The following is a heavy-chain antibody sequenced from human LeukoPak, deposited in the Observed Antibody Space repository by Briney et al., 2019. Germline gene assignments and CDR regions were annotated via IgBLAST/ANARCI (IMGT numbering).Heavy chain of an antibody. Sequence: GGSLRLSCAASGFTFSTYWMHWVRQAPGKGPVWVSRINSDGSGTTYADSVEGRFTISRDNAKNTLYLQMNSLRAEDMAVYYCARDHYGDYVFDYWGQGTLVTVSS. CDR1: GFTFSTYW. V-gene: IGHV3-74*01. CDR3: ARDHYGDYVFDY. J-gene: IGHJ4*02. D-gene: IGHD4-17*01. CDR2: INSDGSGT.